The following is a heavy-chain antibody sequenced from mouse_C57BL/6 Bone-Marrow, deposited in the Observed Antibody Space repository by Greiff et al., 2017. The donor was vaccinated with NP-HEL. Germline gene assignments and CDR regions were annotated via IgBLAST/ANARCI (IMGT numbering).Heavy chain of an antibody. CDR1: GYTFTSYW. CDR2: IYPSDSET. V-gene: IGHV1-61*01. D-gene: IGHD1-1*01. J-gene: IGHJ2*01. Sequence: VQLQQPGAELVRPGSSVKLSCKASGYTFTSYWMDWVKQRPGQGLEWIGNIYPSDSETHYNQKFKDKATLTVDKSSSTAYMQLSSLTSEDSAVYYCARGGTTVDYFDYWGQGTTLTVSS. CDR3: ARGGTTVDYFDY.